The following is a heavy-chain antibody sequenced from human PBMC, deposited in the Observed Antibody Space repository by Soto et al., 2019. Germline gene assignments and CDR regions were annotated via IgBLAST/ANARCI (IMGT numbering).Heavy chain of an antibody. CDR2: IVVGSGHT. Sequence: SVKVSCKASGFTFISSAMQWVRQARGQRLEWIGWIVVGSGHTNYAQKFQERVTITRDMSTSTAYMELSSLRSEDTAVYYCAATIIAVSGTGYYGKDVWGQGTTVTVSS. V-gene: IGHV1-58*02. J-gene: IGHJ6*02. CDR1: GFTFISSA. CDR3: AATIIAVSGTGYYGKDV. D-gene: IGHD6-19*01.